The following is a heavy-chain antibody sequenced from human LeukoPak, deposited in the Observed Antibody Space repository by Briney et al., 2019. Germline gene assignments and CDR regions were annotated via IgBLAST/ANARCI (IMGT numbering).Heavy chain of an antibody. CDR2: FDPEDGET. J-gene: IGHJ5*02. Sequence: ASVKVSCKVSGYTLTELSMHWVRQAPGKGLEWMGGFDPEDGETIYAQKFQGRVTMTEDTSTDTAYMGLSSLRSEDTAVYYCATTMVRGVPNWFDPWGQGTLVTVSS. D-gene: IGHD3-10*01. CDR3: ATTMVRGVPNWFDP. V-gene: IGHV1-24*01. CDR1: GYTLTELS.